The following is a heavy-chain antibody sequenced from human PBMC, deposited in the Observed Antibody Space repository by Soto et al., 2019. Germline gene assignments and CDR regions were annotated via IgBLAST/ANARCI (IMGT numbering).Heavy chain of an antibody. J-gene: IGHJ4*02. V-gene: IGHV3-23*01. Sequence: PGGSLRLSCAASGFTFSSYAMGWVRQAPGKGLEWVAAISGSGGSTYYADSVKGRFTISRDNAKNTLYLQMNSLRAEDTAVYYCAKDLRQDSSGYYPDPRHYWGQGTLVTVSS. CDR3: AKDLRQDSSGYYPDPRHY. D-gene: IGHD3-22*01. CDR2: ISGSGGST. CDR1: GFTFSSYA.